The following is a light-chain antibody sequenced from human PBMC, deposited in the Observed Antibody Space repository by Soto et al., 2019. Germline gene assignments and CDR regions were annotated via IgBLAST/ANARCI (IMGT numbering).Light chain of an antibody. CDR1: QTISSW. Sequence: VHMTLSPSTLSGSVGYRVTITCRASQTISSWLAWYQQKQGKAPKLLIYKASTLKSGVPSRFSGSGYGTEFNLTISSLQTGDFATYYCQHYNSYSEAFGQGTKVDIK. CDR3: QHYNSYSEA. CDR2: KAS. J-gene: IGKJ1*01. V-gene: IGKV1-5*03.